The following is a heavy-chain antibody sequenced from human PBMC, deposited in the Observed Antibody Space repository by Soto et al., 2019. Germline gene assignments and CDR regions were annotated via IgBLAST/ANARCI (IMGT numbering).Heavy chain of an antibody. CDR1: GYTFTSYG. CDR2: ISAYNGNT. Sequence: ASVKVSCKASGYTFTSYGISWVRQAPGQGLEWMGWISAYNGNTNYAQKLQGRVTMTTDTSTSTAYRELRSLKSDDTAGYYCARDGDRSGYYPYDAFDIWGEGTMVTGSS. CDR3: ARDGDRSGYYPYDAFDI. V-gene: IGHV1-18*01. J-gene: IGHJ3*02. D-gene: IGHD3-22*01.